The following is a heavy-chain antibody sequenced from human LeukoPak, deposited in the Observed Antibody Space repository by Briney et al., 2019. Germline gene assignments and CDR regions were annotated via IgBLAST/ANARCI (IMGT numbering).Heavy chain of an antibody. J-gene: IGHJ4*02. D-gene: IGHD2-15*01. CDR3: ARDRDVVADFDY. CDR1: GGSISSSSYY. V-gene: IGHV4-39*07. CDR2: IYYSGST. Sequence: SETLSLTCTVSGGSISSSSYYWGWIRQPPGKGLEWIGSIYYSGSTYYNPSLKSRVTISVDTSKNQFSLKLSSVTAADTAVYYCARDRDVVADFDYWGQGTLVTVSS.